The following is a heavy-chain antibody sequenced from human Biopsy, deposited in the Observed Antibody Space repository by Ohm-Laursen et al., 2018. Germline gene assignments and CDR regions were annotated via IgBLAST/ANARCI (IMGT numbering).Heavy chain of an antibody. V-gene: IGHV4-59*01. CDR1: GGSISSDY. CDR2: IYYSGST. Sequence: GTLSLTCTVSGGSISSDYWSWIRQTPGKGLGWIGYIYYSGSTNYNPSLKSRVTISVDTSKNQFSLRLNSVTAAATAADYCARETSGTGGADYVIHGMDDWGQGTMVTVSS. J-gene: IGHJ6*02. CDR3: ARETSGTGGADYVIHGMDD. D-gene: IGHD1-26*01.